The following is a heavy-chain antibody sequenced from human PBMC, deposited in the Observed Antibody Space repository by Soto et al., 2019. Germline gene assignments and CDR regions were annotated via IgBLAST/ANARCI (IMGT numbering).Heavy chain of an antibody. CDR2: IWYDGSSK. CDR3: ARDGGEGDYDWFDP. D-gene: IGHD4-17*01. J-gene: IGHJ5*02. V-gene: IGHV3-33*01. CDR1: GCTCSSYG. Sequence: SMRLPCAAAGCTCSSYGMHWVSQAPGKGREWVAVIWYDGSSKYYADSVKGRFTISRDNSKNTLYLQMNSLRAEDTAVYYCARDGGEGDYDWFDPWGQGTLVTVSS.